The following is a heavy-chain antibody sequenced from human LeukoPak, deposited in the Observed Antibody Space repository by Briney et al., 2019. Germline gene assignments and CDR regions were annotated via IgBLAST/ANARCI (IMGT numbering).Heavy chain of an antibody. J-gene: IGHJ4*02. CDR2: ISGSGGST. CDR1: GFTFGTSA. V-gene: IGHV3-23*01. D-gene: IGHD2-2*02. Sequence: GGSLRLSCAASGFTFGTSAMSWVRQAPGKGLEWVSAISGSGGSTYYADSVKGRFTISRDNSKNTLYLQVNSLRAEDTAVYYCAKDGHCSSTSCYTYDYWGQGTLVTVSS. CDR3: AKDGHCSSTSCYTYDY.